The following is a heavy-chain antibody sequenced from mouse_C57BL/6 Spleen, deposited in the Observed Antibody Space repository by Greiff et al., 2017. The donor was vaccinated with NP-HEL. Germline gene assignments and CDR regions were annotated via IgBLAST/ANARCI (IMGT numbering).Heavy chain of an antibody. CDR2: IYPGDGDT. CDR3: ARSGYSNYLAWFAD. CDR1: GYAFSSSW. D-gene: IGHD2-5*01. Sequence: QVQLKESGPELVKPGASVKISCKASGYAFSSSWMNWVKQRPGKGLEWIGRIYPGDGDTNYNGKFKGKATLTADKSSSTAYMQLSSLTAEDSAVYFCARSGYSNYLAWFADWGQGTLVTVSA. V-gene: IGHV1-82*01. J-gene: IGHJ3*01.